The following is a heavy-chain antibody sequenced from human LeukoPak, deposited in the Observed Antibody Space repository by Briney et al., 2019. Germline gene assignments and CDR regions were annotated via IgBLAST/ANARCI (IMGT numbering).Heavy chain of an antibody. V-gene: IGHV3-33*06. CDR1: GFTFINYG. Sequence: GGSLRLSCXASGFTFINYGMHWVRQAPGKGLEWVAVIWYDGSNKYYADSVKGRFTISRDNSKNTLYLQMNSLRADDTAVYYCAKGQELHYYYYYMDAWGKGTTVTVSS. D-gene: IGHD5-24*01. CDR3: AKGQELHYYYYYMDA. CDR2: IWYDGSNK. J-gene: IGHJ6*03.